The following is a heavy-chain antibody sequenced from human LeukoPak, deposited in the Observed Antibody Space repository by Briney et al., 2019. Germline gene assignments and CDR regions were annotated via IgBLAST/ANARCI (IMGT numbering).Heavy chain of an antibody. D-gene: IGHD6-19*01. CDR1: GYSISSGYY. V-gene: IGHV4-38-2*02. Sequence: SETLSLTCTVSGYSISSGYYWGWIRQPPGNGLEWIGSIYHSGITSYNPSLKSRVTISVDPSKNQFSLELSSVTAADTAVYYCARAMPYFYGSIVVPGTIDYWGQGILVT. CDR3: ARAMPYFYGSIVVPGTIDY. J-gene: IGHJ4*02. CDR2: IYHSGIT.